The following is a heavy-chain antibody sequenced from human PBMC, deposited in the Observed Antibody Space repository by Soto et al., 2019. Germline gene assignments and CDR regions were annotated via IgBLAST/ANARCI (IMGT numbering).Heavy chain of an antibody. CDR2: IYYSGST. D-gene: IGHD2-15*01. J-gene: IGHJ4*02. CDR3: ARVADCRGGSCYLSVDY. V-gene: IGHV4-30-4*01. CDR1: GGSISSGDHY. Sequence: QVQLQESGPGLVKPSQTLPLTCTVSGGSISSGDHYWSWIRQPPGKGLEWIGYIYYSGSTYYNPALKSRVTISVDTSKNQYSLQLSSVTAADTAVYYCARVADCRGGSCYLSVDYGGQGTLVTVSS.